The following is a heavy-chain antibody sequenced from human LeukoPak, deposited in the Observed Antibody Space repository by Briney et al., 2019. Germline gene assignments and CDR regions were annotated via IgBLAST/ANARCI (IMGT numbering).Heavy chain of an antibody. CDR2: IYPGDSDT. CDR3: ARLDKYASHDYGDYIPNYGMDV. J-gene: IGHJ6*02. D-gene: IGHD4-17*01. CDR1: GYSFTSYW. Sequence: GESLKISCKGSGYSFTSYWIGWVRPMPGKGLEWMGIIYPGDSDTRYSPSFQGQVTISADKSISTAYLQWSSLKASDTAMYYCARLDKYASHDYGDYIPNYGMDVWGQGTTVTVSS. V-gene: IGHV5-51*01.